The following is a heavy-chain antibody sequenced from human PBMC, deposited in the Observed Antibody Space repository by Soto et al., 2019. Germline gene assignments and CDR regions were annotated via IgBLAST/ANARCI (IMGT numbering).Heavy chain of an antibody. CDR1: GFTFSSYA. Sequence: GGSLRLSCAASGFTFSSYAMSWVRQAPGKGLEWVSAISGSGGSTYYADSVKGRFTISRDNSKNTLYLQMNSLRAEDTAVYYCSNLLLYYYGSGSIHGNFDYWGQGTLVTVSS. V-gene: IGHV3-23*01. J-gene: IGHJ4*02. D-gene: IGHD3-10*01. CDR3: SNLLLYYYGSGSIHGNFDY. CDR2: ISGSGGST.